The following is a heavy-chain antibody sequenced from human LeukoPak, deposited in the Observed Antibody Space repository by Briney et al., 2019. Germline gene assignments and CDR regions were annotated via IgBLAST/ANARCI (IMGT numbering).Heavy chain of an antibody. Sequence: GGSLRLSCVASGFVFSNYWMGWVRQVPGKGLEWVANIKEDGGETYYVDSVKGRFTISRDNSKNTLYLQMNSLRAEDTAVYYCAKGSDYGGNSDYFDYWGQGTLVTVSS. CDR2: IKEDGGET. D-gene: IGHD4-23*01. J-gene: IGHJ4*02. CDR3: AKGSDYGGNSDYFDY. V-gene: IGHV3-7*01. CDR1: GFVFSNYW.